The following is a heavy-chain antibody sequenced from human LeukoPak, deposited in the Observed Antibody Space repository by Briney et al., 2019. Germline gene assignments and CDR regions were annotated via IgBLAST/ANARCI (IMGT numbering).Heavy chain of an antibody. V-gene: IGHV1-2*06. CDR3: ARVLPYYYDSSGYAFDI. CDR2: INPNRGGT. CDR1: GYTFTGYY. D-gene: IGHD3-22*01. Sequence: ASVKVSCKASGYTFTGYYMHWVRQAPGQGLEWMGRINPNRGGTNYAQKFQGRVTMTRHTSISTAYMELSRLRSDDTAVYYCARVLPYYYDSSGYAFDIWGQGTMVTVS. J-gene: IGHJ3*02.